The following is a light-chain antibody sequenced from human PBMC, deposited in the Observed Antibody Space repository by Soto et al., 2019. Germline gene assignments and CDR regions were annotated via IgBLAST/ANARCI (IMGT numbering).Light chain of an antibody. V-gene: IGLV2-11*01. Sequence: QSVLTQPRSVSGSPGQSVTISCTGTSSDVGGYNYGSWYQQHPGKAPKLMIYDVSKRPSGVPDRFSGSKSGNTASLTISGLQAEDEADYYCCSYAGSYSVVFGGGTKVTVL. CDR3: CSYAGSYSVV. CDR1: SSDVGGYNY. J-gene: IGLJ2*01. CDR2: DVS.